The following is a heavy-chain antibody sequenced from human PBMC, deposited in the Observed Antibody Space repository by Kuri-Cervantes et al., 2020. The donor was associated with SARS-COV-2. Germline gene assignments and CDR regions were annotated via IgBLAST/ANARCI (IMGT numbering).Heavy chain of an antibody. D-gene: IGHD1-1*01. J-gene: IGHJ4*02. CDR1: GGSISSYY. Sequence: SETLSLTCTVSGGSISSYYWSWIRQPPGKGLEWIGYIYYSGSTNYNPSLKSRVTISVDTSKNQFSLKLSSVTAADTAVYYCARVGYNWNDDHLVYWGQGTLVTVSS. CDR3: ARVGYNWNDDHLVY. CDR2: IYYSGST. V-gene: IGHV4-59*01.